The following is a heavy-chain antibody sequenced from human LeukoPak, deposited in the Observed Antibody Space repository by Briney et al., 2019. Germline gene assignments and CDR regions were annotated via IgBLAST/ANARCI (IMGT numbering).Heavy chain of an antibody. Sequence: SETLSLTCTVSSGSVRSYYWSWIRQPPGEGLEWIAYIHNTGSTNYNPSLKSRVTISLDTSENEFSLELTSVTAADTAVYYCVRDWEGFNFDIWGQGTMVTVSS. CDR2: IHNTGST. CDR1: SGSVRSYY. V-gene: IGHV4-59*02. CDR3: VRDWEGFNFDI. D-gene: IGHD1-26*01. J-gene: IGHJ3*02.